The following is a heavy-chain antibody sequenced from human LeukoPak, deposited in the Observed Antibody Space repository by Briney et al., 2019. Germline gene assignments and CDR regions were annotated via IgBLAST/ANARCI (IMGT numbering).Heavy chain of an antibody. D-gene: IGHD6-13*01. Sequence: GGSLRLSCAASGFTFDDYAMHWVRQAPGKGLEWVSGISWNSGSIGYADSVKGRSTISRDNAKNSLYLQMDSLRAEDTALYYCTRRIAAAGAIDYWGQGTLVTVSS. J-gene: IGHJ4*02. CDR2: ISWNSGSI. CDR3: TRRIAAAGAIDY. V-gene: IGHV3-9*01. CDR1: GFTFDDYA.